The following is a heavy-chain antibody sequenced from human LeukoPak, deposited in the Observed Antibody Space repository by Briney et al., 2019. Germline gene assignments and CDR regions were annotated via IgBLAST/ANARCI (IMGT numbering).Heavy chain of an antibody. CDR1: GYSFTSYW. Sequence: ESLKISCKGSGYSFTSYWIGWVRQMPGKGLEWIGYISYTGNTNYNPSLKSRVTISVDTSKNQISLKLSSLTAADTAVYYCARQGGYQSPLVVWGQGTTVTVSS. V-gene: IGHV4-59*08. CDR2: ISYTGNT. J-gene: IGHJ6*02. CDR3: ARQGGYQSPLVV. D-gene: IGHD3-22*01.